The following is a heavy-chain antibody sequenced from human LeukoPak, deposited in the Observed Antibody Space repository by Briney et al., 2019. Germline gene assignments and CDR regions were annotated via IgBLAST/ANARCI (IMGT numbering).Heavy chain of an antibody. D-gene: IGHD2-15*01. Sequence: SETLSLTCAVYGGSFSGYYWSWIRQPPGKGLEWIGEINHSGSTNYNPSLKSRVTISVDTSKNQFSLKLSSVTAADTAVYYCARGEFVAGLIDYWGQEPWSPSPQ. J-gene: IGHJ4*01. CDR1: GGSFSGYY. CDR3: ARGEFVAGLIDY. V-gene: IGHV4-34*01. CDR2: INHSGST.